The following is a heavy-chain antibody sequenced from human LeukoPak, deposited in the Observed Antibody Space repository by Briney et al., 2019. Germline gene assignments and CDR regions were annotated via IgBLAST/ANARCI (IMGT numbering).Heavy chain of an antibody. V-gene: IGHV3-7*01. CDR2: IDQGGSTK. Sequence: GGSLRLSCAASGFTFYTYWMIWVRQAPGKGLEWVANIDQGGSTKYYVDSLKGRFTISRDNAKNSLYLQMNSLRAEDTAVYYCVRDKGGRSGAIYYDAFDVWGQGTMVTVSS. CDR3: VRDKGGRSGAIYYDAFDV. D-gene: IGHD1-26*01. J-gene: IGHJ3*01. CDR1: GFTFYTYW.